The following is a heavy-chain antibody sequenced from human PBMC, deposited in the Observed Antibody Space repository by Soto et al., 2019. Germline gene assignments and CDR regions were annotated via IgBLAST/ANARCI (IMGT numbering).Heavy chain of an antibody. CDR3: ARGSSSWYSNRWFDP. CDR1: GGSFSGYY. Sequence: SETLSLTCAVYGGSFSGYYWSWIRQPPGKGLEWIGEINHSGSTNYNPSLKSRVTISVDTSKNQFSLKLSSVTAADTAVYYCARGSSSWYSNRWFDPWGQGTLVTVSS. J-gene: IGHJ5*02. D-gene: IGHD6-13*01. V-gene: IGHV4-34*01. CDR2: INHSGST.